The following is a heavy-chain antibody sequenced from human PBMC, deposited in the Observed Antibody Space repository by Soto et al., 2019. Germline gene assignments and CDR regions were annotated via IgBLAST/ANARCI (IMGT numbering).Heavy chain of an antibody. CDR3: ARHVRFQQLVLSWFDP. CDR1: GFTFSDYY. J-gene: IGHJ5*02. D-gene: IGHD6-13*01. CDR2: ISSSGSTI. V-gene: IGHV3-11*01. Sequence: PGGSLRLSCAASGFTFSDYYMSWIRQAPGKGLEWVSYISSSGSTIYYAYSVKGRFTISRDNAKNSLYLQMNSLRAEDTAVYYCARHVRFQQLVLSWFDPWGQGTLVTVSS.